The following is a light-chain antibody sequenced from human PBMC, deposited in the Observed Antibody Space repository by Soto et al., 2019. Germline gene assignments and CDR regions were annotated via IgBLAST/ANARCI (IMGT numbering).Light chain of an antibody. CDR1: QNIGSH. J-gene: IGKJ1*01. CDR2: DIL. CDR3: QQYFYWPPGT. Sequence: VMTQSPATLSVSPGERATLSCRAGQNIGSHLAWYLHRPGQPPRLIMYDILTRTTGVPGRFVGSGSGTDFTLSISSLQTEDFALYYCQQYFYWPPGTFGQGTKVEI. V-gene: IGKV3-15*01.